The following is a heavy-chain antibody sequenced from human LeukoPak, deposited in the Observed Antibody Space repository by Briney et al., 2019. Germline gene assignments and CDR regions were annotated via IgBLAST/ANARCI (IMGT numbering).Heavy chain of an antibody. D-gene: IGHD3-10*01. CDR1: GESSSGYY. V-gene: IGHV4-34*01. CDR3: ARSMVRGLIPYYYYKDV. CDR2: INHSGST. Sequence: SETLSLTCAVYGESSSGYYWSWIRDPPGKGLEWIGEINHSGSTNYNPSLKSRVTISVDTSKNQFSLKLSSVTAADTAVYCCARSMVRGLIPYYYYKDVWGKGTTVTVSS. J-gene: IGHJ6*03.